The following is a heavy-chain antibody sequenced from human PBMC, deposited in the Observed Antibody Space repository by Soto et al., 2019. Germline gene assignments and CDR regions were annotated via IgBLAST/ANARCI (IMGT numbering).Heavy chain of an antibody. CDR1: GGSISSSSYY. D-gene: IGHD4-17*01. Sequence: PSETLSLTCTVSGGSISSSSYYWGWIRQPPGKGLEWIGSIYYSGSTYYNPSLKSRVTISVDTSKNQFSLKLSSVTAADTAVYYCARLDGGDYRIGHFDYWGQGTLVTVSS. CDR3: ARLDGGDYRIGHFDY. CDR2: IYYSGST. V-gene: IGHV4-39*01. J-gene: IGHJ4*02.